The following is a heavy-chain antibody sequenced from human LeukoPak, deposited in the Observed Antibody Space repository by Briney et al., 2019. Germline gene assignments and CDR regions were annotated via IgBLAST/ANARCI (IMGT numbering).Heavy chain of an antibody. CDR3: ARVRDGYNSVGVGYYYYMDV. CDR1: GFTVSSNY. Sequence: GGSLRLSCAASGFTVSSNYMSWVRQAPGKGLEWVSVIYSGGSTYYADSVKGRFTISRDNSKNTLYLQMNSLRAEDTAVYYCARVRDGYNSVGVGYYYYMDVRGKGTTVTVSS. J-gene: IGHJ6*03. V-gene: IGHV3-53*01. CDR2: IYSGGST. D-gene: IGHD5-24*01.